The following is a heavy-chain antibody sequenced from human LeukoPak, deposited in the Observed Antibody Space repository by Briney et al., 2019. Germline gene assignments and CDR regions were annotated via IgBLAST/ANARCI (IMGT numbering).Heavy chain of an antibody. J-gene: IGHJ4*02. CDR2: ISSGSSYI. V-gene: IGHV3-21*01. Sequence: GGSLRLSCTASGLIFTKAWMSWVRQAPGKGLEWVSSISSGSSYIYYADSVKGRFTISRDNAKNSLYLQMNSLRAEDTAVYYCARGKVLLWFGESLDYWGQGTLVTVSS. CDR1: GLIFTKAW. D-gene: IGHD3-10*01. CDR3: ARGKVLLWFGESLDY.